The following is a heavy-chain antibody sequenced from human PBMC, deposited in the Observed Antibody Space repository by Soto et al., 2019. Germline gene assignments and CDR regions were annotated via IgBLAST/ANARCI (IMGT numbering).Heavy chain of an antibody. D-gene: IGHD3-16*01. J-gene: IGHJ4*02. CDR1: GYTFTELS. CDR3: ATDAGLWLTVWLLSFDY. Sequence: ASVKVSCKVSGYTFTELSMHWVRQAPGKGLEWMGGFDPEDGETIYAQKFQGTVTMTEDTSTDTAYMELSSLRSEDTAVYYCATDAGLWLTVWLLSFDYGRQGTWVTVSS. CDR2: FDPEDGET. V-gene: IGHV1-24*01.